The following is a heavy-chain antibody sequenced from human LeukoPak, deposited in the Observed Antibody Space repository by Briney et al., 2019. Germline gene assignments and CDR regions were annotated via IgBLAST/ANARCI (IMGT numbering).Heavy chain of an antibody. J-gene: IGHJ5*02. Sequence: SGPTLVNPPQTLTLTCTFSGFSLSTRGVGVGWIRQPPGKALEWLSLIYWDDDKRYSPSLKSRLTITKDTSKNQVVLTMTNMDPLDTATYYCAHRLGYYDSSGYRFDPWGQGTLVTVSS. CDR3: AHRLGYYDSSGYRFDP. D-gene: IGHD3-22*01. V-gene: IGHV2-5*02. CDR1: GFSLSTRGVG. CDR2: IYWDDDK.